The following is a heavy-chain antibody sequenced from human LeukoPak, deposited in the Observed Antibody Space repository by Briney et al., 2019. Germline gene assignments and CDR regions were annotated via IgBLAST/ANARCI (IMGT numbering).Heavy chain of an antibody. V-gene: IGHV3-30*02. CDR1: GFTFSSYG. D-gene: IGHD3-10*01. Sequence: GGSLRLSCAASGFTFSSYGMHWVRQAPGKGLEWVAFIRYDGSNKYYADSVKGRFTISRDNSKNTLYLQMNSLRAEDTAVYYCAKDRGAGITMVRGCFDYWGQGTLVTVSS. CDR2: IRYDGSNK. CDR3: AKDRGAGITMVRGCFDY. J-gene: IGHJ4*02.